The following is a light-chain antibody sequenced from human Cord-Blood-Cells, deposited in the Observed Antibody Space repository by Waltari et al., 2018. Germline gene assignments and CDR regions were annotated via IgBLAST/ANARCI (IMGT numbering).Light chain of an antibody. V-gene: IGKV1-39*01. Sequence: IQLTLPPSSLSASVLDRVNITCRASPSIRSYLNWYQEKPGKDPQFLIYAASSLQSGVPSRSRGSGSGTDFTLTISSLQTEDFATYYCPQSYSTPRTFGQGTKVEIK. CDR3: PQSYSTPRT. CDR2: AAS. CDR1: PSIRSY. J-gene: IGKJ1*01.